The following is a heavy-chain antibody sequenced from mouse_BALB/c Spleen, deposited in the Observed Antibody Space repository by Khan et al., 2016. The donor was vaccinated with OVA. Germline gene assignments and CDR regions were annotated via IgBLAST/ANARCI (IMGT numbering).Heavy chain of an antibody. CDR3: NGGGGGNRFAY. J-gene: IGHJ3*01. CDR1: GYTFTDFT. V-gene: IGHV1S137*01. CDR2: ISTYYGDA. Sequence: QVQLKQSGAELVRPGVSVKISCKGSGYTFTDFTLHWVKQSHAMSLEWIGVISTYYGDATYNQRFKDKATMTVDKSSSTAYMELASLTSEDSAIIYCNGGGGGNRFAYWGQGTLVTVSA.